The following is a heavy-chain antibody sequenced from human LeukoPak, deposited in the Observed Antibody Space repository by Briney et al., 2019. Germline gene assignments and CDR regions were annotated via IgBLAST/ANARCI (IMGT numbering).Heavy chain of an antibody. CDR1: GYSISSGYY. Sequence: SETLSLTCTVSGYSISSGYYWGWIRQPPGKGLEWIGSIYHSGSTYYNPSLKSRVTISVDTSKNQFSLKLSSVTAADTAVYYCARDHKYCTNGVCYSIFDYWGQGTLVTVSS. J-gene: IGHJ4*02. D-gene: IGHD2-8*01. CDR2: IYHSGST. V-gene: IGHV4-38-2*02. CDR3: ARDHKYCTNGVCYSIFDY.